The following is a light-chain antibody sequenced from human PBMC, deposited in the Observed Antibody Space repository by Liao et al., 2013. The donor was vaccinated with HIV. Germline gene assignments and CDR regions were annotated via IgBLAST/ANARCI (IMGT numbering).Light chain of an antibody. CDR3: QVCESGGGHCV. CDR2: YDS. CDR1: NIGRRS. Sequence: SYVLTQSPSVSVAPGQTAKITCRGNNIGRRSVHWYQQKPGQAPLLVMYYDSDRPSEIPERFSGSNPGYAAILTISGVEAGDEATYFCQVCESGGGHCVFGFGTEVTV. V-gene: IGLV3-21*01. J-gene: IGLJ1*01.